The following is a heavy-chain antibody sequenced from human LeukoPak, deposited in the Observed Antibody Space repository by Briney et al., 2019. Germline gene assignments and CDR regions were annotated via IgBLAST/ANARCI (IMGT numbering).Heavy chain of an antibody. Sequence: GASVKVSCKASGYTFTSYGIIWVRQAPGHGLEGMGWISAYNGNTDYAQKRQARVTMTTDTSTITAYMELRSISSDATAVYYSARDCYDFWSGYYVKWDGFDIRGQGTMVTVSS. V-gene: IGHV1-18*01. CDR3: ARDCYDFWSGYYVKWDGFDI. J-gene: IGHJ3*02. D-gene: IGHD3-3*01. CDR2: ISAYNGNT. CDR1: GYTFTSYG.